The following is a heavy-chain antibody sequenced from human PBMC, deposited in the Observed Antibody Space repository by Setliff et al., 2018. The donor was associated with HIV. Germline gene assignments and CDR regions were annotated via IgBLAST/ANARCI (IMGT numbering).Heavy chain of an antibody. Sequence: SETLSLTCAVYGGSFSGDYWVWIRQSPGKGLEWIGDISQTRRTNYDPTLKSRVTISMDTSKNQLSLKLTSVSAADTAVYYCARGRLRTVTSLIKKRASYTWLDPWGQGTLVTVSS. CDR2: ISQTRRT. V-gene: IGHV4-34*01. CDR3: ARGRLRTVTSLIKKRASYTWLDP. D-gene: IGHD3-16*01. J-gene: IGHJ5*02. CDR1: GGSFSGDY.